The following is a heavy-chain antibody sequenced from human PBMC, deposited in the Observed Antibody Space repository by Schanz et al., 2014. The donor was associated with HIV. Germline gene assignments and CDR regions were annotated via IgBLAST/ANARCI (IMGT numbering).Heavy chain of an antibody. CDR3: ASDAASHSYGSAMDV. CDR2: IWYDGSNI. CDR1: GFTFSSYG. D-gene: IGHD5-18*01. J-gene: IGHJ6*02. Sequence: QVQLVESGGGVVQPGKSLRLSCAASGFTFSSYGMHWVRQAPGKGLEWVAVIWYDGSNIYYTDSVKGRFTICRDSFKNTLYMSMNSLSADGTTVYNCASDAASHSYGSAMDVWGQGTTVTVSS. V-gene: IGHV3-33*01.